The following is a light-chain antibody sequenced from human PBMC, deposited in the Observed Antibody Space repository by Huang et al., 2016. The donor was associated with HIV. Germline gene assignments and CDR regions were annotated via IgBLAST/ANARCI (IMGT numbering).Light chain of an antibody. CDR3: QQRGSWPLT. J-gene: IGKJ4*01. Sequence: EIVLTQSPATLSLSPGERATLSCRASQSIANYLAWYQQKTGQAPRLLIYDASNRATGIPARFSGSGSGTDFTLTISSLEPEDFAVYYCQQRGSWPLTFGGGTKVDI. V-gene: IGKV3-11*01. CDR2: DAS. CDR1: QSIANY.